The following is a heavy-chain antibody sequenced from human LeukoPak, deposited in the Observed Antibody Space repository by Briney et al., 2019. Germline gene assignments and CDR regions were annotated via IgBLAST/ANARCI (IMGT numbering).Heavy chain of an antibody. V-gene: IGHV3-33*01. CDR3: ARSLYNWFDP. CDR2: IWFDGSDR. CDR1: GFTFSSYG. J-gene: IGHJ5*02. Sequence: GGSLRLSCAASGFTFSSYGMHWVRQAPGKGLEWVAGIWFDGSDRYYADSVKGRFTITRDNSKSTLYLQMNSLSAEDTAVYYCARSLYNWFDPWGQGTLVTVSS.